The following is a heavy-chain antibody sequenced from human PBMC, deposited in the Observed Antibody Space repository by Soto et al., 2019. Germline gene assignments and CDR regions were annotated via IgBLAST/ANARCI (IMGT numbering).Heavy chain of an antibody. Sequence: QVQLVESGGGVVQPGRSLRLSCAASGFTFSSYGMHWVRQAPDKGLEWVAVISYDGSNKYYADSVKGRFTISRDNSKNTLYLQMNSLRAEDTAVYYCATQWELRVVVDYWGQGTLVTVSS. D-gene: IGHD1-26*01. J-gene: IGHJ4*02. V-gene: IGHV3-30*03. CDR1: GFTFSSYG. CDR2: ISYDGSNK. CDR3: ATQWELRVVVDY.